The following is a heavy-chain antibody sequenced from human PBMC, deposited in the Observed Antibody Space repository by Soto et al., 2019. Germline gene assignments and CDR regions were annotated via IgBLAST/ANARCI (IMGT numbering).Heavy chain of an antibody. J-gene: IGHJ5*02. D-gene: IGHD6-6*01. CDR2: INAGNGNT. Sequence: QVQLVQSGAEEKKPGASVKVSCKASGYTFTSYAMHWVRQAPGQRLEWMGWINAGNGNTKYSQKFQGRVTITRDTSASAAYMELSSPRSEDTAVYYCAREGSSSGGGFDPWGQGTLVTVSS. CDR3: AREGSSSGGGFDP. V-gene: IGHV1-3*05. CDR1: GYTFTSYA.